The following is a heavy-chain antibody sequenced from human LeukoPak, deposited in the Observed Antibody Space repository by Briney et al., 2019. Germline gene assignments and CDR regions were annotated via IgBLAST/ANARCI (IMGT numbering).Heavy chain of an antibody. Sequence: GGSLRLSCAASGLTFSSYWMSWVRQAPGKGLEWVANIKQDGSEKYHVDSVKGRFTISRDNAKNTLYLQMNSLRVEDTAMYYCARSAWVAATTAAYFYNWGQGTPVTVSS. CDR2: IKQDGSEK. V-gene: IGHV3-7*01. J-gene: IGHJ4*02. CDR3: ARSAWVAATTAAYFYN. D-gene: IGHD1-26*01. CDR1: GLTFSSYW.